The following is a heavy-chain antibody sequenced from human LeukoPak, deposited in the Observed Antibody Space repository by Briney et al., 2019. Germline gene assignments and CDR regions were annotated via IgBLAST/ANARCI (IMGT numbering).Heavy chain of an antibody. D-gene: IGHD3-16*01. V-gene: IGHV4-38-2*02. CDR3: ARGGPPFSFDY. Sequence: SETLSLTCSVSYYSISAGYYWGWIRQPPGKALEWIGSLYHSGSTYYNPSLRGRVTISVDTSKNQFSLSLTSMTAADTAIYYCARGGPPFSFDYWGQGTLVTVSS. CDR1: YYSISAGYY. CDR2: LYHSGST. J-gene: IGHJ4*02.